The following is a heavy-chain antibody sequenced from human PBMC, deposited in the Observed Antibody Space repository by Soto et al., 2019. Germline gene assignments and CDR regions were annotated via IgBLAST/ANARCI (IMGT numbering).Heavy chain of an antibody. J-gene: IGHJ4*02. CDR2: INHSGST. CDR1: GGSFSGYY. CDR3: ARERGDTMVRGVAFGIVDY. D-gene: IGHD3-10*01. V-gene: IGHV4-34*01. Sequence: SETLSLTCAVYGGSFSGYYWSWIRQPPGKGLEWIGEINHSGSTNYNPSLKSRVTISVDTSKNQFSLKLSSVTAADTAVYYCARERGDTMVRGVAFGIVDYWGQGTLVTVSS.